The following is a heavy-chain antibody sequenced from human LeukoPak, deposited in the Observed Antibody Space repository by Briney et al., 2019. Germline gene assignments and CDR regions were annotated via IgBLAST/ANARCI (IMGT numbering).Heavy chain of an antibody. CDR3: ARAVEMATTYYFDY. CDR2: IYYSGST. J-gene: IGHJ4*02. V-gene: IGHV4-59*01. Sequence: PSGTLSLTCTVSGFSISSYYWSWIRQPPGKGLEWVGYIYYSGSTNYNPSLKSRVTISVDTSKNQFSLKLSSVTAADTAVYYCARAVEMATTYYFDYWGQGTLVTVSS. D-gene: IGHD5-24*01. CDR1: GFSISSYY.